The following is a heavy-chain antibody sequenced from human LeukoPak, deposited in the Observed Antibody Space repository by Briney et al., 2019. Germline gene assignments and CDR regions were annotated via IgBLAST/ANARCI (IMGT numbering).Heavy chain of an antibody. J-gene: IGHJ4*02. CDR1: GYTFTSYG. V-gene: IGHV1-18*01. D-gene: IGHD4-17*01. Sequence: ASVKVSCKASGYTFTSYGISWVRQAPGQGLEWMGWISAYNGYTNYPQKLLGRVTMTTDTSTSTAYMELRSLRSDDTAVYYCARDQLYGDHPLDYWGQGTLVTVSS. CDR3: ARDQLYGDHPLDY. CDR2: ISAYNGYT.